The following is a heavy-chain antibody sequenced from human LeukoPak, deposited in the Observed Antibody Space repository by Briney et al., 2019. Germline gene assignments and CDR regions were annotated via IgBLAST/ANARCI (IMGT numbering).Heavy chain of an antibody. Sequence: SETLSPTCAVYGGSFSGYYWSWIRQPPGKGLEWIGEINHSGSTNYNPSLKSRVTISVDTSKNQFSLKLSSVTAADTAVYYCARDKYYARASYGMDVWGQGTTVTVSS. CDR3: ARDKYYARASYGMDV. J-gene: IGHJ6*02. CDR2: INHSGST. V-gene: IGHV4-34*01. CDR1: GGSFSGYY. D-gene: IGHD1-26*01.